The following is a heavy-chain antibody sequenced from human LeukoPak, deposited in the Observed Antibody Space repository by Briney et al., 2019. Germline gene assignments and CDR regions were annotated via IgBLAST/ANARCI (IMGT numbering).Heavy chain of an antibody. CDR1: GGSISSYY. Sequence: SETLSLICTVSGGSISSYYWSWIRQPAGKGLEWIGRIYTSGSTNYNPSLKSRVTMSVDTSKNQFSLKLSSVTAADTAVYYCARDRYCSGGSCSEDHDAFDIWGQGTMVTVSS. CDR3: ARDRYCSGGSCSEDHDAFDI. D-gene: IGHD2-15*01. CDR2: IYTSGST. J-gene: IGHJ3*02. V-gene: IGHV4-4*07.